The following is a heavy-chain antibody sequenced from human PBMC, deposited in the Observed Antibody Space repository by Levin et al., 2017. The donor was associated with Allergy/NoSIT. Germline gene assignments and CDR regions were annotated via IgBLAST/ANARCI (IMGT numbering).Heavy chain of an antibody. CDR2: IYSGGSP. V-gene: IGHV3-66*02. Sequence: GGSLRLSCEASGLTVSTNYMNWVRQAPGKGLEWVSVIYSGGSPYYADSVKGRFTISRDNSKNTLYLQMNSLRAEDTAMYYCARGFFHSGSDGNFDYWGQGTLVTVSS. CDR3: ARGFFHSGSDGNFDY. D-gene: IGHD3-10*01. CDR1: GLTVSTNY. J-gene: IGHJ4*02.